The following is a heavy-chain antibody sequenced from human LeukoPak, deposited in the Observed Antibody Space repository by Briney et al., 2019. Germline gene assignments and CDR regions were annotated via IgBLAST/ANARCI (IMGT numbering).Heavy chain of an antibody. CDR3: AKLPRQWLRPGNWFDP. J-gene: IGHJ5*02. CDR1: GFTFSSYG. V-gene: IGHV3-30*18. D-gene: IGHD5-12*01. CDR2: ISYDGSNK. Sequence: GALRLSCAASGFTFSSYGMHWVRQAPGKGLEWVAVISYDGSNKYYADSVKGRFTISRDNSKNTLYLQMNSLRAEDTAVYYCAKLPRQWLRPGNWFDPWGQGTLVTVSS.